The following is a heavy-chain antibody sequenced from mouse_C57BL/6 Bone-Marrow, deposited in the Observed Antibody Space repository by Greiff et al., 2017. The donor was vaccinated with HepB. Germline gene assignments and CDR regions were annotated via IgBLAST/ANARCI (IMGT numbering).Heavy chain of an antibody. CDR1: GYTFTDYE. Sequence: QVQLQQSGAELVRPGASVTLSCKASGYTFTDYEMHWVKQTPVHGLEWIGAIDPETGGTAYNQKFKGKAILTADKSSSTAYMELRSLTSEDSAVYYCTRRCSGHYYAMDYWGQGTSVTVSS. J-gene: IGHJ4*01. V-gene: IGHV1-15*01. CDR3: TRRCSGHYYAMDY. CDR2: IDPETGGT.